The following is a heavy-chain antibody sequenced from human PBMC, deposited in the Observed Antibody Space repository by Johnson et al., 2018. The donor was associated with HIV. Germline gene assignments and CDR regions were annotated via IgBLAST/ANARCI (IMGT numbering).Heavy chain of an antibody. V-gene: IGHV3-7*05. J-gene: IGHJ3*02. CDR3: ARGRIYGAFAFDI. CDR2: IKQDGSEK. D-gene: IGHD3-10*01. CDR1: GFTFSSYW. Sequence: VQLVESGGGLVQPGGSLRLSCAASGFTFSSYWMSWVRQAPGKGLEWVANIKQDGSEKYDVDCVKGRVTISRDNAKNSLYLQMNSLRAEDTAVYYCARGRIYGAFAFDIWGQGTMVTVSS.